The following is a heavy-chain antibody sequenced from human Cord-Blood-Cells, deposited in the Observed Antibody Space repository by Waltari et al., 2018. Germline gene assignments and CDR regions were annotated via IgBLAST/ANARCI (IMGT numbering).Heavy chain of an antibody. CDR3: ASTREYYYDSSGYYNAFDI. Sequence: QLQLQESGPGLVKPSETLSLTCTVSGGSISSSSYYWGWIRPPPGKGLEWIGSIYYSGSTYYNPSLKSRVTISVDTSKNQFSLKLSSVTAADTAVYYCASTREYYYDSSGYYNAFDIWGQGTMVTVSS. V-gene: IGHV4-39*01. CDR2: IYYSGST. D-gene: IGHD3-22*01. CDR1: GGSISSSSYY. J-gene: IGHJ3*02.